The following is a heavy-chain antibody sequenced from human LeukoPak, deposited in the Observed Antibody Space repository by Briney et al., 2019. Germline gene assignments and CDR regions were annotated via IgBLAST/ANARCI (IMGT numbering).Heavy chain of an antibody. D-gene: IGHD3-3*01. CDR3: ARDFTIFGVVIRGGFDY. J-gene: IGHJ4*02. V-gene: IGHV1-46*01. CDR1: GYTFTSYY. CDR2: INPSGGST. Sequence: GASVKVSCKASGYTFTSYYMHWVRQAPGQGLEWVGIINPSGGSTSYAQKFQGRVTMTRDMSTSTVYMELSSLRSEDTAVYYCARDFTIFGVVIRGGFDYWGQGTLVTVSS.